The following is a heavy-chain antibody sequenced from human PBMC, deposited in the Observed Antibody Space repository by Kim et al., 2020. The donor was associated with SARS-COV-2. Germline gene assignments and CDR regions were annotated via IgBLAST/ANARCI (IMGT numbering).Heavy chain of an antibody. V-gene: IGHV4-4*02. Sequence: SETLSLTCAVSGGSISSSNWWSWVRQPPVKGLEWIGEIYHSGSTNYNPSLKSRVTISVDKSKNQFSLKLSSVTAADTAVYYCARNEDSSSWYYFDYWGQGTLVTVSS. CDR2: IYHSGST. J-gene: IGHJ4*02. D-gene: IGHD6-13*01. CDR1: GGSISSSNW. CDR3: ARNEDSSSWYYFDY.